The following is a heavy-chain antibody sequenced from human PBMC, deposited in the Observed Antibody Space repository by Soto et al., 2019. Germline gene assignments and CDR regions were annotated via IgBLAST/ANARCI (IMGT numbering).Heavy chain of an antibody. CDR1: GGSFSSNP. Sequence: QVQLVQSGSEVKKPGSSVKVSCKASGGSFSSNPISWVRQAPGQGLEWMAGIIPIFATVHYAQKFQGRVTITADESTSTAYMELTSLRSADTAVDFCARGGRGYSSAPRYYFDYWGQGTLVTVSS. D-gene: IGHD5-18*01. CDR3: ARGGRGYSSAPRYYFDY. J-gene: IGHJ4*02. V-gene: IGHV1-69*01. CDR2: IIPIFATV.